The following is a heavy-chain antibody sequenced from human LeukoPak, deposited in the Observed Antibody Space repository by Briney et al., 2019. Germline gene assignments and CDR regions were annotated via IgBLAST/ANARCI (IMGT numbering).Heavy chain of an antibody. Sequence: PSETLSLTCAVYGGPFSGYYWSWIRQPPGKGLEWIGEINHSGSTNYNPSLKSRVTISVDTSKNQFSLKLSSVTAADTAVYYCARGADYDFWSGYSNWFDPWGQGTLVTVSS. CDR1: GGPFSGYY. CDR3: ARGADYDFWSGYSNWFDP. D-gene: IGHD3-3*01. V-gene: IGHV4-34*01. J-gene: IGHJ5*02. CDR2: INHSGST.